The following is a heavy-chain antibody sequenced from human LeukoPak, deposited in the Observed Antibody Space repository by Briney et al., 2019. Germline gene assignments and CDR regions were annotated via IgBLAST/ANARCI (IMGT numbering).Heavy chain of an antibody. CDR2: INPNSGGT. Sequence: ASVKVSCKASGYTFTGYYMHWVRQAPGQGLEWMGWINPNSGGTNYAQKFQGRVTMTRDTSISTAYMELSRLRSDDTAVYYCARGTAAAGAAYYNYYGMDVWGQGTTVTVSS. V-gene: IGHV1-2*02. J-gene: IGHJ6*02. CDR1: GYTFTGYY. CDR3: ARGTAAAGAAYYNYYGMDV. D-gene: IGHD6-13*01.